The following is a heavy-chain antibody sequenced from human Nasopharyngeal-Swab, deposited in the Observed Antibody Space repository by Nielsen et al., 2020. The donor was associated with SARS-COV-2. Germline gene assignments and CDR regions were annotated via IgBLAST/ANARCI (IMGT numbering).Heavy chain of an antibody. J-gene: IGHJ3*02. CDR3: ASEPYYDSSGYYYSDAFDI. CDR2: ISAYNGNT. V-gene: IGHV1-18*01. D-gene: IGHD3-22*01. Sequence: WVRQAPGQGLEWMGWISAYNGNTNYAQKLQGRVTMTTDTSTSTAYMELRSLRSDDTAVYYCASEPYYDSSGYYYSDAFDIWGQGTMVTVSS.